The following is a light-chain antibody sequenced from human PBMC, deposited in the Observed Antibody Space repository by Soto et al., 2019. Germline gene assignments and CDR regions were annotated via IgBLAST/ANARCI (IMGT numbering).Light chain of an antibody. V-gene: IGKV1-5*03. CDR3: QQYGRYRT. J-gene: IGKJ1*01. CDR2: KAS. Sequence: DIQMTQSPSTLSASVGDRVTITCRASQNTSTWLAWYQHKPGKAPNLLIYKASSLESGVPSRFSGSGSGTEFTLTISSLQPDDVATYYCQQYGRYRTFGQGTKVEIK. CDR1: QNTSTW.